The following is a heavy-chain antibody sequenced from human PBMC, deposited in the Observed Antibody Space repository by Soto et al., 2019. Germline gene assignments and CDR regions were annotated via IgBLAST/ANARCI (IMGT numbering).Heavy chain of an antibody. J-gene: IGHJ6*02. CDR2: IYYSGST. CDR1: GGSISSYY. D-gene: IGHD4-4*01. CDR3: ARGGRASDYSTYAPYYYYYGMDV. Sequence: LSLTCTVSGGSISSYYWSWIRQPPGKGLEWIGYIYYSGSTNYNPSLKSRVTISVDTSKNQFSLKLSSVTAADTAVYYCARGGRASDYSTYAPYYYYYGMDVWGQGTKVTVSS. V-gene: IGHV4-59*01.